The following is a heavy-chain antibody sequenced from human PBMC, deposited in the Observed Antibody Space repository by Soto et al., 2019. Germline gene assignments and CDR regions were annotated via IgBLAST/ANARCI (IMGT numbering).Heavy chain of an antibody. CDR3: ARDRYSYDSRGYYKTLDS. CDR2: IFHSGIT. V-gene: IGHV4-59*11. Sequence: SETLSLTCTISGDSFSNHYWTWIRQSPGKGLEWIGYIFHSGITDYNPSVKSRVTISIDKSRNLFSLNLTSVTAADTAVYYCARDRYSYDSRGYYKTLDSWGEGTLVTVYS. D-gene: IGHD3-22*01. J-gene: IGHJ5*01. CDR1: GDSFSNHY.